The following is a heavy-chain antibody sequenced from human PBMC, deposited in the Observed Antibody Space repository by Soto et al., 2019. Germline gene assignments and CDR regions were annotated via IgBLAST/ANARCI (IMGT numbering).Heavy chain of an antibody. CDR3: ARGTLEMATIFHYYYGMDV. CDR1: GVTFSSYA. D-gene: IGHD5-12*01. V-gene: IGHV1-69*13. CDR2: IIPIFGTA. J-gene: IGHJ6*02. Sequence: SVKVSCKASGVTFSSYAISWVRQAPGQGLEWMGGIIPIFGTANYAQKFQGRVTITADESTSTAYMELSSLRSEDTAVYYCARGTLEMATIFHYYYGMDVWGQGTTVTVSS.